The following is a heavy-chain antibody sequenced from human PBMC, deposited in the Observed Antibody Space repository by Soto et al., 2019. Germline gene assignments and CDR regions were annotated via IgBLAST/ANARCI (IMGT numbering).Heavy chain of an antibody. CDR1: GYTFTSYD. V-gene: IGHV1-8*01. CDR3: AREAWGATGTTGT. CDR2: MNPNSGNT. J-gene: IGHJ5*02. D-gene: IGHD1-7*01. Sequence: ASVKVSCKASGYTFTSYDINWVRQATGQGLERMGWMNPNSGNTGYAQKFQGRVTMTRNTSISTAYMELSSLRSEDTAVYYCAREAWGATGTTGTWGQGTLVTVSS.